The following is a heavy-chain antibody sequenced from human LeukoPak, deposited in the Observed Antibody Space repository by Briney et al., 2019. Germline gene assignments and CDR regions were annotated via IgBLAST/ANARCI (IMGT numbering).Heavy chain of an antibody. CDR1: GYTFTGYY. D-gene: IGHD3-22*01. CDR2: ISAYNGKT. CDR3: ARESDRGYYFDY. Sequence: AASVKVSCKASGYTFTGYYMHWVRQAPGQGLEWMGWISAYNGKTNYAQKLQGRVTMTTDTSTSTAYMELRSLRSDDTAVYYCARESDRGYYFDYWGQGTLVTVSS. V-gene: IGHV1-18*04. J-gene: IGHJ4*02.